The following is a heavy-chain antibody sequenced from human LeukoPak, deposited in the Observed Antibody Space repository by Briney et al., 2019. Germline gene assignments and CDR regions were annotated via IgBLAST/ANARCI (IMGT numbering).Heavy chain of an antibody. J-gene: IGHJ4*03. D-gene: IGHD3-3*01. CDR2: INPNSGGT. V-gene: IGHV1-2*02. Sequence: ASVKVSCKASGYTFTGYYMHWVRQAPGQGLEWMGWINPNSGGTNYAQKFQGRVTMTRDTSISTAYMELSRLRSDDTAVYYCARDLYPALRFLEWSDFDYWGKGTTVTISS. CDR3: ARDLYPALRFLEWSDFDY. CDR1: GYTFTGYY.